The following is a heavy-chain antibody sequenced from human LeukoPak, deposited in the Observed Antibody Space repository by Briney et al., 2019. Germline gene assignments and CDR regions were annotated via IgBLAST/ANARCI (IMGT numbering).Heavy chain of an antibody. J-gene: IGHJ4*02. CDR1: GFTFSSYG. CDR2: IWYDGSNK. Sequence: GGSLRLSCAASGFTFSSYGMHWVRQAPGKGLEWVALIWYDGSNKYYTDSVKGRLTISRDNSKNTLYLQMNSLRVEDTAIYYCAREGPRGNSQFDYWGQGTLVTVSS. V-gene: IGHV3-33*01. D-gene: IGHD2/OR15-2a*01. CDR3: AREGPRGNSQFDY.